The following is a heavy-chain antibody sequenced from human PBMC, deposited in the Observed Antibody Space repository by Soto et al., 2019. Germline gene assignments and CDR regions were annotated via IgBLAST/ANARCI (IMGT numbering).Heavy chain of an antibody. CDR2: MNPNSGNT. CDR1: GYTFTSYD. CDR3: ARLYYYDSSGYYYDDY. V-gene: IGHV1-8*01. Sequence: RASVKVSCKASGYTFTSYDINWVRQATGQGLEWMGWMNPNSGNTGYAQKFQGRVTMTRNTSISTAYMELSSLRSEDTAVYYCARLYYYDSSGYYYDDYWGQGTLVTVSS. D-gene: IGHD3-22*01. J-gene: IGHJ4*02.